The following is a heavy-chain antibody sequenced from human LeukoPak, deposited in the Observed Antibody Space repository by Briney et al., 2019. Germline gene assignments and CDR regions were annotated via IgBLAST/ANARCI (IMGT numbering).Heavy chain of an antibody. CDR2: IYYSGST. V-gene: IGHV4-61*05. CDR1: GGSISSNTYY. D-gene: IGHD3-22*01. Sequence: SETLSLTCTVSGGSISSNTYYWSWIRQPPGKGLEWIGYIYYSGSTNYNPSLKSRVTISVDTSKNQFSLKLSSVTAADTAVYYCASYDSSGYYSDASDIWGQGTMVTVSS. J-gene: IGHJ3*02. CDR3: ASYDSSGYYSDASDI.